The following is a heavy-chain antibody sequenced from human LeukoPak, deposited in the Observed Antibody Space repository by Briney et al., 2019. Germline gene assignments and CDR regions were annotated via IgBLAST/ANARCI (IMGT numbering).Heavy chain of an antibody. Sequence: ASVKVSCKVSGYTLTELSMHWVRQAPGKGLEWMGGFDPEDGETIYAQKFQGRVTITRNTSISTAYMELSSLRSEDTAVYYCARVRRGMGPYDPWGQGTLVTVSS. CDR1: GYTLTELS. D-gene: IGHD3-16*01. J-gene: IGHJ5*02. V-gene: IGHV1-24*01. CDR3: ARVRRGMGPYDP. CDR2: FDPEDGET.